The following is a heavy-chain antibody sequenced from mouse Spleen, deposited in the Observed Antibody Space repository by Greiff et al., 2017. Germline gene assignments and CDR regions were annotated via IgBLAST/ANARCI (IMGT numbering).Heavy chain of an antibody. CDR2: IDPETGGT. D-gene: IGHD1-1*01. V-gene: IGHV1-15*01. CDR1: GYTFTDYE. CDR3: TRATTVAHWYLDV. J-gene: IGHJ1*01. Sequence: QVQLQQSGAELVRPGASVTLSCKASGYTFTDYEMHWVKQTPVHGLEWIGAIDPETGGTAYNQKFKGKAILTADKSSSTAYMELRSLTSEDSAVYYCTRATTVAHWYLDVWGAGTTVTVSS.